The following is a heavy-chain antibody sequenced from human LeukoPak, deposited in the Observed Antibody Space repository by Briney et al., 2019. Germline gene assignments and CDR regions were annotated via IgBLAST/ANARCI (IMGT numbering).Heavy chain of an antibody. CDR2: ISGSGGST. D-gene: IGHD3-22*01. CDR1: GFTFSSYA. J-gene: IGHJ1*01. Sequence: GGSLRLSCAASGFTFSSYAMSWVRQAPGKGLEWVSAISGSGGSTYYADSVKGRFTISRDNSKNTLYLQMNSLRAEDTAVYYCARDFHYYDSPEVEYFQHWGQGTLVTVSS. CDR3: ARDFHYYDSPEVEYFQH. V-gene: IGHV3-23*01.